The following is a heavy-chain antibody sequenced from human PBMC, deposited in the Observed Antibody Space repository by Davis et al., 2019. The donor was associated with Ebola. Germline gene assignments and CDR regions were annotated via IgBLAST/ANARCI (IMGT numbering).Heavy chain of an antibody. CDR1: GGSISSYY. Sequence: SEPLSLTCTVSGGSISSYYWSWIRQPPGKGLEWIGEINHSGSTNYNPSLKSRVTISVDTSKNQFSLKLSSVTAADTAVYYCARGNYVWGSYRYVAYYYYGMDVWGQGTTVTVSS. CDR3: ARGNYVWGSYRYVAYYYYGMDV. V-gene: IGHV4-34*01. D-gene: IGHD3-16*02. J-gene: IGHJ6*02. CDR2: INHSGST.